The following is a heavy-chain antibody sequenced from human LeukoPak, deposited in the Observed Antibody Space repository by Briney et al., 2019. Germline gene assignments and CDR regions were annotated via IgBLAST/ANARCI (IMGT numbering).Heavy chain of an antibody. CDR3: ARGLYNYGHGDY. D-gene: IGHD5-18*01. J-gene: IGHJ4*02. CDR2: IYYSGST. Sequence: PSETLSLTCTVSGGPISSSSYYWGWIRQPPGKGLKWIGSIYYSGSTYYNPSLKSRVTISVDTSKNQFSLKLSSVTAADTAMYYCARGLYNYGHGDYWGQGTLVTVSS. V-gene: IGHV4-39*01. CDR1: GGPISSSSYY.